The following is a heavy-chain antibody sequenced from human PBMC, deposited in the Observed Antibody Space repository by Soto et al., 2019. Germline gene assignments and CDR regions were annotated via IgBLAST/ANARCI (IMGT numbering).Heavy chain of an antibody. V-gene: IGHV1-2*04. Sequence: ASVKVSCKASGYTFTGYYMHWVRQAPGQGLEWMGWINPNSGGTNYAQKFQGCVTMTRDTSISTAYMELSRLRSDDTAVYYCAREVTGTTFRGWFDPWGQGTLVTVSS. D-gene: IGHD1-20*01. CDR2: INPNSGGT. CDR3: AREVTGTTFRGWFDP. J-gene: IGHJ5*02. CDR1: GYTFTGYY.